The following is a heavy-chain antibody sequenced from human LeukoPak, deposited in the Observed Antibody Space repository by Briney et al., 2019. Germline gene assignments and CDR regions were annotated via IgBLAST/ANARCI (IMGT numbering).Heavy chain of an antibody. CDR2: IKQDVSEK. V-gene: IGHV3-7*01. Sequence: GGSLRLSCAASGFTFMTYWMSWVRQAPGKGLEWVANIKQDVSEKYYVDSVKGRFTISRDNAKNSLYLQMNSLRAEDTAVYYCARHYDILTGSFDYWGQGTLVTVSS. D-gene: IGHD3-9*01. CDR1: GFTFMTYW. CDR3: ARHYDILTGSFDY. J-gene: IGHJ4*02.